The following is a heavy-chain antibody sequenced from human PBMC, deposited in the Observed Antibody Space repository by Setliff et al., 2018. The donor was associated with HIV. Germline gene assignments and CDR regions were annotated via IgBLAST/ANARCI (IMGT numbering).Heavy chain of an antibody. D-gene: IGHD3-10*01. J-gene: IGHJ4*01. Sequence: ASVKVSCKAFGYTFTTYSLHWVRQAPGRSLEWMGWINVGKGDTKYSQEFQGRISITTDTSASAGYMELSSLRSDDTAVYFCARGALLAVFDFDHWGHGTLVTVSS. CDR3: ARGALLAVFDFDH. CDR1: GYTFTTYS. CDR2: INVGKGDT. V-gene: IGHV1-3*01.